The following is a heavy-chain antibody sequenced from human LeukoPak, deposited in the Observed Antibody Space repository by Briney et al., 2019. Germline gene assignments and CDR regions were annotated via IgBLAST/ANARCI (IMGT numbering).Heavy chain of an antibody. CDR3: ARARRGGTLDH. J-gene: IGHJ4*02. D-gene: IGHD2-15*01. CDR2: ISTSSRTI. CDR1: GFTFSSNS. V-gene: IGHV3-48*04. Sequence: GGSWRLSFAASGFTFSSNSLNWVRQAPGKGLEWVSYISTSSRTIYYADSVKGRFTISRDNAKNTLNLQMNSLRAEDTAVYYCARARRGGTLDHWGQGALVTVSS.